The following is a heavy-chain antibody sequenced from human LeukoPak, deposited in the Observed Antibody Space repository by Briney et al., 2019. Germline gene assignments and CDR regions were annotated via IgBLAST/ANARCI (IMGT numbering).Heavy chain of an antibody. CDR2: ITRSSYI. CDR3: ARVLGGYCSGGSCRAIDY. V-gene: IGHV3-21*01. D-gene: IGHD2-15*01. Sequence: PGGSLRLSCAASGFTFSTYSMNWVRQAPGKGLEWVSSITRSSYIYYADSVKGRFTISRDNAKNSLYLQMNSLRAEDTAVYYCARVLGGYCSGGSCRAIDYWGQGTLVTVSS. CDR1: GFTFSTYS. J-gene: IGHJ4*02.